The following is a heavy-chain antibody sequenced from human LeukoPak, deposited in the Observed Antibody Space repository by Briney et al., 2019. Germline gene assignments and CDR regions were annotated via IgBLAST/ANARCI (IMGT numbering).Heavy chain of an antibody. D-gene: IGHD6-13*01. J-gene: IGHJ4*02. CDR3: ARGSNSSPHNSDY. CDR2: INTDGSSP. CDR1: GFTLSSYW. V-gene: IGHV3-74*01. Sequence: GGCLRLSCAAAGFTLSSYWMGWVRQAAGEGRVWVSRINTDGSSPRYADSVKGRFTISRDNAKNMLYLQMNSLRGEDTAVYYCARGSNSSPHNSDYWGQGTLVTVSS.